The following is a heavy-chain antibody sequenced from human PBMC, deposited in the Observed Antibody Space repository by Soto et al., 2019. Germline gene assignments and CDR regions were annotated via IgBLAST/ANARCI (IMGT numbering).Heavy chain of an antibody. Sequence: QMQLVQSGPEVKKPGTSVKVSCKASGFTFTSSSVQWVRQARGQGLEWIGWIVVGTGDTKYAQKFQERVTFDRDISTTTPYMEVSSLTSDDTAVYYCAADRGYLWGQGTLVTVSS. CDR3: AADRGYL. J-gene: IGHJ5*02. CDR1: GFTFTSSS. D-gene: IGHD3-10*01. V-gene: IGHV1-58*01. CDR2: IVVGTGDT.